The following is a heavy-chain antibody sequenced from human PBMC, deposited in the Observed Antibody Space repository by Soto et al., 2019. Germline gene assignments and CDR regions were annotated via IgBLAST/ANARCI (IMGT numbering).Heavy chain of an antibody. CDR1: GFTFSSYA. D-gene: IGHD3-10*01. CDR3: ARDENYGSGSRTRSPFDY. Sequence: QVQLVESGGGVVQPGWSLRLSCAASGFTFSSYAMHWVREAPGKGLEWVAVISYDGSNKYYADSVKGRFTISRDNSKNTLYLQMNSLRAEDTAVYYCARDENYGSGSRTRSPFDYWGQGTLVTVSS. V-gene: IGHV3-30-3*01. CDR2: ISYDGSNK. J-gene: IGHJ4*02.